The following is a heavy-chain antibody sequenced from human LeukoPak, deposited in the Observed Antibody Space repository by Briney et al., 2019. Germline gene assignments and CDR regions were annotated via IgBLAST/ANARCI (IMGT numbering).Heavy chain of an antibody. J-gene: IGHJ5*02. CDR2: INPNSGGT. Sequence: ASVKVSCKASGYTFTGYYMHWVRQAPGQGLEWMGWINPNSGGTNYAQKFQGRVTMTRDTSISTAYMGLSSLRYDDTAVYYCATNILVRDIINWFDPWGQGTLVTVSS. CDR3: ATNILVRDIINWFDP. CDR1: GYTFTGYY. V-gene: IGHV1-2*02. D-gene: IGHD3-10*01.